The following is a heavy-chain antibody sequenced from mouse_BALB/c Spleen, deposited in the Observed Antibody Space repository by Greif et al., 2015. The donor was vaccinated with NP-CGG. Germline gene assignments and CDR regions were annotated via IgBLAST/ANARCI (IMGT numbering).Heavy chain of an antibody. CDR2: IDPSDSYT. V-gene: IGHV1-69*02. D-gene: IGHD1-3*01. CDR1: GYTSTSYW. Sequence: VQLQESGAELVKPGASVKLSCMASGYTSTSYWMHWVKQRPGQGLEWIGEIDPSDSYTNYNQKFKGKATLTVDKSSSTAYMQLSSLTSEDSAVYYCARKDNRGYAMDYWGQGSSVTVSS. CDR3: ARKDNRGYAMDY. J-gene: IGHJ4*01.